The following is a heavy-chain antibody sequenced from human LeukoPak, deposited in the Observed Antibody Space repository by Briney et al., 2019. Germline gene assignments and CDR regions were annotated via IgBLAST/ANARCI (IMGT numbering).Heavy chain of an antibody. J-gene: IGHJ4*02. Sequence: ASVKVSCKVSGYTLTELSMHWVRQAPGKGLEWMGGFDPEDGETIYAQKFQGRVTMTEDISTDTAYMELSSLRSEDTAVYYCATSITMVRGVILFDYWGQGTLVTVSS. D-gene: IGHD3-10*01. CDR2: FDPEDGET. CDR1: GYTLTELS. V-gene: IGHV1-24*01. CDR3: ATSITMVRGVILFDY.